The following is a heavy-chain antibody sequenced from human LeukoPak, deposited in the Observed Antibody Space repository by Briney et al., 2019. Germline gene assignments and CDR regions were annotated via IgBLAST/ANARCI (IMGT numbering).Heavy chain of an antibody. CDR2: IKQDGSEK. CDR1: GFTFSSYW. J-gene: IGHJ6*03. CDR3: ARATGYIAAAGADYYYYYMDV. D-gene: IGHD6-13*01. Sequence: GGSLRLSCAASGFTFSSYWMSWVRQAPGRGLEWVANIKQDGSEKYYVDSVKGRFTISRDNAKNSLYLQMNSLRAEDTAVYYCARATGYIAAAGADYYYYYMDVWGKGTTVNVSS. V-gene: IGHV3-7*01.